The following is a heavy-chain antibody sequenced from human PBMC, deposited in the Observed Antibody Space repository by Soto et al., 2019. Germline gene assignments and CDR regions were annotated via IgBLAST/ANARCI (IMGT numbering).Heavy chain of an antibody. CDR2: ISASDGST. CDR3: ATYYFGSGSYYIFDN. CDR1: GYAFSFG. Sequence: ASVKVSCKASGYAFSFGFSWVRQAPGQGLEWMGWISASDGSTNSAQKFRGRISLTTDTSTNTAYLDLLSLTSDDTAVYFCATYYFGSGSYYIFDNWGQATLVTVSS. J-gene: IGHJ4*02. V-gene: IGHV1-18*01. D-gene: IGHD3-10*01.